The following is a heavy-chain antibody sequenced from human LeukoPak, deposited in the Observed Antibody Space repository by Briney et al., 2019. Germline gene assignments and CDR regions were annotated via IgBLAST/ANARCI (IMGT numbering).Heavy chain of an antibody. D-gene: IGHD4-23*01. CDR2: IWYDGSNK. CDR3: AKEAMVVTLDY. CDR1: GFTFSSYG. J-gene: IGHJ4*02. V-gene: IGHV3-33*06. Sequence: GGSLRLSCAASGFTFSSYGMHWVRQAPGKGLEWVAIIWYDGSNKYYADSVKGRFTISRDNSENTLYLQMNSLRAEDTAVYYCAKEAMVVTLDYWGQGTLVTVSS.